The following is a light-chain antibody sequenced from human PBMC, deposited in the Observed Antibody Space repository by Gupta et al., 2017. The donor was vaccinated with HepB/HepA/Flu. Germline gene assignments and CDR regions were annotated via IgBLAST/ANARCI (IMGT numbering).Light chain of an antibody. V-gene: IGKV2-30*01. CDR2: KVS. Sequence: DVVLTQSPLSLSVTLGQPASISCRSSQGLVFGDGNTYLSWFQQRPGQSPRRLIYKVSDRDSGVPDRFSGSGSGTDFTVKISRVEADDVGIYYCMQTSGWLWKFGQGTKVEI. CDR1: QGLVFGDGNTY. CDR3: MQTSGWLWK. J-gene: IGKJ1*01.